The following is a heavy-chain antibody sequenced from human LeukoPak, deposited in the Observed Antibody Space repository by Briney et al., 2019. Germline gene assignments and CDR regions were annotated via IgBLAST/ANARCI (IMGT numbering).Heavy chain of an antibody. V-gene: IGHV4-61*02. CDR1: GGSISSGSYY. J-gene: IGHJ3*02. CDR2: IYTSGST. CDR3: ARDLSGYPDSVDI. Sequence: SETLSLTCTVSGGSISSGSYYWSWIRQPAGKGLEWIGRIYTSGSTNYNPSLKSRVTISVDTSKNQFSLKLSSVTAADTAVYYCARDLSGYPDSVDIWGQGTMVTVSS. D-gene: IGHD3-3*01.